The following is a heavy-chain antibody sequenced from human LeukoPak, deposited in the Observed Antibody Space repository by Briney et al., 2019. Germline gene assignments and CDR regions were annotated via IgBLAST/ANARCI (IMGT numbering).Heavy chain of an antibody. CDR1: GFTFSSHA. J-gene: IGHJ4*02. D-gene: IGHD6-19*01. V-gene: IGHV3-23*01. Sequence: PGGSLRLSCAASGFTFSSHAMSWVRQAPGKGLEWVSSISGSGGTSYYADPVKGRFTISRDNSKNTLYLQMNSLRAEDTAVYYCAKDGSPPKQWLVPGDYWGQGTLVTVSS. CDR2: ISGSGGTS. CDR3: AKDGSPPKQWLVPGDY.